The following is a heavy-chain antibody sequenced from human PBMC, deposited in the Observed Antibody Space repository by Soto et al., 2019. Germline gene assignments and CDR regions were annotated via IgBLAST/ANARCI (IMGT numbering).Heavy chain of an antibody. CDR3: AKAIEQGLVWYLDL. CDR1: GFSLSNFG. Sequence: QVHLVESGGGVVQPGGSLRLSCAASGFSLSNFGMHWVRQAPGKGLEWVTVISYDGRYKYYADSVKGRFTISRDNSKNTLYLQVNSLRAEDTAVYYCAKAIEQGLVWYLDLWGRGTLVTVSS. J-gene: IGHJ2*01. CDR2: ISYDGRYK. V-gene: IGHV3-30*18. D-gene: IGHD6-19*01.